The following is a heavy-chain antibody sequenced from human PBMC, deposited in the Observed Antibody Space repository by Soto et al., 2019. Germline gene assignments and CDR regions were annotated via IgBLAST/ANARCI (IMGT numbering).Heavy chain of an antibody. CDR2: ISSYNSHT. J-gene: IGHJ4*02. Sequence: GGSLRLSCAASGFNFSDSRMNWVRQAPGKGLEWVASISSYNSHTYYADSIKGRFTISRDNAKKSLYLQMSSLSAEDTAVYYCARHGGMVRGVLITTYIDYWGQGTPVTVS. V-gene: IGHV3-21*01. CDR3: ARHGGMVRGVLITTYIDY. D-gene: IGHD3-10*01. CDR1: GFNFSDSR.